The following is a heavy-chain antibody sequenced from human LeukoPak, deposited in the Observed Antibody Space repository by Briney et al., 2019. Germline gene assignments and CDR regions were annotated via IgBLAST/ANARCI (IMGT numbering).Heavy chain of an antibody. CDR3: ARVSYADGGYFDY. CDR1: GFTFNNYY. D-gene: IGHD3-16*01. Sequence: GESLRVSCAASGFTFNNYYMNWVRQAPGKGLEWVSSISSSSNHIYYADSLKGRFTISRDNDKNSLYLQMNSLRAEDTAVYYCARVSYADGGYFDYWGQGTLVTVSS. CDR2: ISSSSNHI. J-gene: IGHJ4*02. V-gene: IGHV3-21*01.